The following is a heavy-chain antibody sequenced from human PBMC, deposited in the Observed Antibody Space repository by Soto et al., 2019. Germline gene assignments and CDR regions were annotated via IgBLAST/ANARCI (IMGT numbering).Heavy chain of an antibody. CDR2: ISGSGDYT. Sequence: EVQLLESGGGLVQPGGSLRLSCAASGFTFSTYAMSWVRQAPGKGLEWVSSISGSGDYTYYADSVKGRFTMSRDNTKNTLYLRMNSLRDEDTAAYYCAKDGRPYCSGGSCYNLARSFDIWGQGTMVTVSS. J-gene: IGHJ3*02. V-gene: IGHV3-23*01. D-gene: IGHD2-15*01. CDR1: GFTFSTYA. CDR3: AKDGRPYCSGGSCYNLARSFDI.